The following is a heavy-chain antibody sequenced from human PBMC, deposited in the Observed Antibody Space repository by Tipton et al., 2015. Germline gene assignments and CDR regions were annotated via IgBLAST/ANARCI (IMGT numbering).Heavy chain of an antibody. V-gene: IGHV4-38-2*01. CDR2: IFHRGDT. Sequence: TLSLTCDVSGYSISSGYYWGWIRQPPGKGLEWIGSIFHRGDTNYNPSLKSRVTISVDTSKTQFSLKLTSVTAADTAVYYCACQDYDSLTRDYQTVDYWGQGTLVTVSS. CDR1: GYSISSGYY. D-gene: IGHD3-9*01. CDR3: ACQDYDSLTRDYQTVDY. J-gene: IGHJ4*02.